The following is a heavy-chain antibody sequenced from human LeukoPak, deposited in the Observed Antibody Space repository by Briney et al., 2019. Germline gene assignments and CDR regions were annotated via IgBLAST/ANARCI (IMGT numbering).Heavy chain of an antibody. J-gene: IGHJ3*02. CDR2: ISSSSSYI. V-gene: IGHV3-21*01. D-gene: IGHD3-22*01. Sequence: PGGSLRLSCAASGFTFSSYSMNWVRQAPGKGLEWVSSISSSSSYIYYADSVKGRFTISRDNAKNSLYLQMNSLRAEDTAVYYCARDSSMIVVVITTGPHDAFDIWGQGTMVTVSS. CDR3: ARDSSMIVVVITTGPHDAFDI. CDR1: GFTFSSYS.